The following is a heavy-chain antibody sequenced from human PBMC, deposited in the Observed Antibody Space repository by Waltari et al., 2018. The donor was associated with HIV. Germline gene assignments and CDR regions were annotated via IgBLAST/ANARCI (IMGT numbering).Heavy chain of an antibody. CDR3: ARRYNWKVGYFDY. D-gene: IGHD1-20*01. Sequence: QLQLQASGPGLVKPSETLSLTCTVSGDAITSSISYWAWIRQPPGKGLEWIGTIYYSGSTYYNPSLKSRVTISVDTSKNQFSLKVTSVTAADTAVYFCARRYNWKVGYFDYWGQGALVTVSS. CDR1: GDAITSSISY. J-gene: IGHJ4*02. CDR2: IYYSGST. V-gene: IGHV4-39*01.